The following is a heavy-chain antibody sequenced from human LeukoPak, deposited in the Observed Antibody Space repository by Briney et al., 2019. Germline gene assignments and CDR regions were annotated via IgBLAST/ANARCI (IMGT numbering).Heavy chain of an antibody. V-gene: IGHV4-34*01. CDR2: INHSGST. CDR3: ARANKRYSSSWYRKFFDY. D-gene: IGHD6-13*01. Sequence: PSETLSLTCAVYGGFFSGYYWSWLRQPPGKGLEWSGEINHSGSTNYNPSLKSRVPISVDTSKNQFSLKLSSVTPADTAVYYCARANKRYSSSWYRKFFDYWGQGTLVTVSS. J-gene: IGHJ4*02. CDR1: GGFFSGYY.